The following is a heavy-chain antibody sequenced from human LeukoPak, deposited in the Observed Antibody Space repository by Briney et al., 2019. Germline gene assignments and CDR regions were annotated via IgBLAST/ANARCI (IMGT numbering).Heavy chain of an antibody. CDR1: GFTFSSYA. CDR2: MSYDGSNN. J-gene: IGHJ4*02. Sequence: GRPLRLSCAASGFTFSSYAMHWVRQAPGKGLEWVAAMSYDGSNNYYADSVKGRFTMSRDNSKNTLYLQMNSLRAEDTAVYYCARGRYSQDYWGQGTLVTVSS. D-gene: IGHD2-15*01. V-gene: IGHV3-30-3*01. CDR3: ARGRYSQDY.